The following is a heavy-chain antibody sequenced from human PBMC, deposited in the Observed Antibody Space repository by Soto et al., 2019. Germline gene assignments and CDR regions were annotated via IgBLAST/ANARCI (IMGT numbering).Heavy chain of an antibody. CDR2: ISSSGSTI. D-gene: IGHD6-6*01. V-gene: IGHV3-11*01. CDR3: AREITTKFDEYSSSL. CDR1: GFTFSDYY. Sequence: GGSLRLSCAASGFTFSDYYMSWIRQAPGKGLEWVSYISSSGSTIYYADSVKGRFTISRDNAKNSLYLQMNSLRAEDTAVYYCAREITTKFDEYSSSLWGQGTLVTVSS. J-gene: IGHJ4*02.